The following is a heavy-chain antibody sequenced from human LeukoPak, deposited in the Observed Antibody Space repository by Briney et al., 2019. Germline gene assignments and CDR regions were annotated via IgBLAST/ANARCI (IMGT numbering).Heavy chain of an antibody. CDR1: GFTFSNAW. J-gene: IGHJ5*02. V-gene: IGHV3-15*01. Sequence: GGSLRLSSAASGFTFSNAWMSWVRQAPGKGLGWVGSIKSKTDGGTTDYAAPVKGRFTISRDDSKNTLYLQMNSLKTEDTAVYYCTTDRAGLDPWGQGTLVTVSS. CDR2: IKSKTDGGTT. D-gene: IGHD6-19*01. CDR3: TTDRAGLDP.